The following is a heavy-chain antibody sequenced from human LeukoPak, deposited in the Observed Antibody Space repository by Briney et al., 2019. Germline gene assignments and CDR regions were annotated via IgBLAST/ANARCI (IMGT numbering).Heavy chain of an antibody. CDR1: GYTFTSYY. Sequence: ASVKVSCKASGYTFTSYYMHWVRQAPGQGLEWMGIINPSGGSTSYAQKFQGRVTMTRDTSTSTVYMELSSLRSEDTAVYYCARDEDTMIVEGWAFDIWGQGTMVTVSS. D-gene: IGHD3-22*01. V-gene: IGHV1-46*01. J-gene: IGHJ3*02. CDR3: ARDEDTMIVEGWAFDI. CDR2: INPSGGST.